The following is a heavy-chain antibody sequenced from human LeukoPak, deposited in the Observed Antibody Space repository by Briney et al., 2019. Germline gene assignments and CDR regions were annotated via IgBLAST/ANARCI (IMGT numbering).Heavy chain of an antibody. Sequence: GGSLRLSCAASGFTFSNYGMHWVRQAPGKGLEWVAFIRYDGTNKYYADSVKGRFTISRDTSKNTLYLQMNSLRAEGTAVYYCAKDARYCSSTTCYSPFDPWGQGTLVTVSS. J-gene: IGHJ5*02. V-gene: IGHV3-30*02. D-gene: IGHD2-2*01. CDR1: GFTFSNYG. CDR3: AKDARYCSSTTCYSPFDP. CDR2: IRYDGTNK.